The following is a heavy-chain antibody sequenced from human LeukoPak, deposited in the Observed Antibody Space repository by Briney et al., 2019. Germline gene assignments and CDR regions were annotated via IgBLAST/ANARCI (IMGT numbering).Heavy chain of an antibody. CDR2: IIPIFGTA. Sequence: GASVKVSCKVSGGTFSSYATSWVRQPPGQGLEWMGRIIPIFGTANYAQKFQGRVTITTDESTSTAYMELSSLRSEDTAVYYCARDLRYSSVPYFDYWGQGTLVTVSS. J-gene: IGHJ4*02. V-gene: IGHV1-69*05. CDR1: GGTFSSYA. D-gene: IGHD6-19*01. CDR3: ARDLRYSSVPYFDY.